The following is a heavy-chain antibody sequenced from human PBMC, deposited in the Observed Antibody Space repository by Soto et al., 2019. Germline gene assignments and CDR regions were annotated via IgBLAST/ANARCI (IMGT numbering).Heavy chain of an antibody. CDR3: ASALVPAADGELWYGEHFDY. CDR2: IIPIFGTA. CDR1: GGTFSSYA. Sequence: QVQLVQSGAEVKKPGSSVKVSCKASGGTFSSYAISWVRQAPGPGLEWMGGIIPIFGTANYAQKFQGRVTITADESTSTAYRELSSLRSEDTAVYYCASALVPAADGELWYGEHFDYWGQGTLVTVSS. J-gene: IGHJ4*02. V-gene: IGHV1-69*12. D-gene: IGHD2-2*01.